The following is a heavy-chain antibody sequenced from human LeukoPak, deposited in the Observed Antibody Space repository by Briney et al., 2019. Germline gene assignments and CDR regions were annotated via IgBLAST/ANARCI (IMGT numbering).Heavy chain of an antibody. Sequence: PGGSLRLSCAASGFTVSSNYMSWVRQAPGKGLEWVSVIYSGGSTYYADSVKGRFTISRHNSKNTLYLQMNSLRAEDTAVYYCARTYADYDSSGYYYGPPTHIDYWGQGTLVTVSS. V-gene: IGHV3-53*04. J-gene: IGHJ4*02. CDR2: IYSGGST. CDR1: GFTVSSNY. CDR3: ARTYADYDSSGYYYGPPTHIDY. D-gene: IGHD3-22*01.